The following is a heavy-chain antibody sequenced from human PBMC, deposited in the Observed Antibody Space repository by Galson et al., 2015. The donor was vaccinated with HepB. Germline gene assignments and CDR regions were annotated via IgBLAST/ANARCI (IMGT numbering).Heavy chain of an antibody. Sequence: SVKVSCKASGGTFSSYGFSWDRQVPGQGLEWMGGIIPLFGTGYYAQKFQDRVTITADESTSTAYLEMSSLKSEDTAIYYCARAGRLAVAGGLNHFDYWGQGTLVTASS. CDR1: GGTFSSYG. V-gene: IGHV1-69*13. CDR3: ARAGRLAVAGGLNHFDY. J-gene: IGHJ4*02. D-gene: IGHD6-19*01. CDR2: IIPLFGTG.